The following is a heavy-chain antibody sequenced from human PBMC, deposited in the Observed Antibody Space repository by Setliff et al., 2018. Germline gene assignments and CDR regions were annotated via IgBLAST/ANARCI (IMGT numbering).Heavy chain of an antibody. CDR1: GFTFNNYW. J-gene: IGHJ5*02. CDR3: ARDLSNVWGSYRLTNWFDP. CDR2: IMQDGGAQ. V-gene: IGHV3-7*03. Sequence: GESLKISCEAFGFTFNNYWMSWVRQAPGKGLEWVANIMQDGGAQYYLDSVEGRFTISRDNAKNSLYLQMNSLRAEDTAVYYCARDLSNVWGSYRLTNWFDPWGQGTLVT. D-gene: IGHD3-16*02.